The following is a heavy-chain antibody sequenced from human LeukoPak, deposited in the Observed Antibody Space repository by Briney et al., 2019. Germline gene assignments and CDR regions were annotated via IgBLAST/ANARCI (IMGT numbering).Heavy chain of an antibody. J-gene: IGHJ4*02. V-gene: IGHV3-20*04. CDR1: GFAFDHYG. CDR3: ASGLSDGGNVSDY. CDR2: VNWNGDST. Sequence: PGGSLRLSCAASGFAFDHYGMSWVRQLPGKGLEWVSGVNWNGDSTGYADSVRGRFTTSRDNAKNSLYLQMNSLRAEDTALYYCASGLSDGGNVSDYWGQGTLVTVSS. D-gene: IGHD4-23*01.